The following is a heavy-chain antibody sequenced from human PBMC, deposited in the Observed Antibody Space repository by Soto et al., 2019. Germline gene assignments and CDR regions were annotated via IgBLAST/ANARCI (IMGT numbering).Heavy chain of an antibody. CDR3: ALTYCSGGSCYGNFDY. J-gene: IGHJ4*02. D-gene: IGHD2-15*01. CDR2: IIPILGIA. V-gene: IGHV1-69*02. Sequence: QVQLVQSGAEVKKPGSSVKVSCKASGGTFSSYTISWVRQAPGQGLEWMGRIIPILGIANYARKFKGRVTITADKSTSTAYMELSSLRSEDTAVYYCALTYCSGGSCYGNFDYWGQGTLVNVSS. CDR1: GGTFSSYT.